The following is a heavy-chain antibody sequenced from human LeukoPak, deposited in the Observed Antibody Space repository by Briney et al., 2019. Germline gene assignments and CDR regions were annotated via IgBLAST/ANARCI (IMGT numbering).Heavy chain of an antibody. J-gene: IGHJ6*04. CDR1: GYIFTSYT. CDR3: AILWFGEMDV. Sequence: GASVKVSCKASGYIFTSYTMHWVRQAPGQRLEWMGWINAGTGNTKYSQKFQGRVTITRDTSASTAYMELSSLRSEDTAVYYCAILWFGEMDVWGNGTTVTVSS. V-gene: IGHV1-3*01. CDR2: INAGTGNT. D-gene: IGHD3-10*01.